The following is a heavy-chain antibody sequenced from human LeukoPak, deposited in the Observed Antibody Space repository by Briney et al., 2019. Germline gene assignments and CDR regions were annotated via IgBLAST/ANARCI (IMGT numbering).Heavy chain of an antibody. D-gene: IGHD5-18*01. V-gene: IGHV3-20*04. CDR2: INWNGGST. CDR1: GFTFDDYG. Sequence: GGSLRLSCAASGFTFDDYGMNWVRQAPGKGLEWVSGINWNGGSTAYAVSVKGRLTISRDNAKNSLYLQMNSLRAEDTAVYYCARDLDTAMANAFDIWGQGTMVTVSS. J-gene: IGHJ3*02. CDR3: ARDLDTAMANAFDI.